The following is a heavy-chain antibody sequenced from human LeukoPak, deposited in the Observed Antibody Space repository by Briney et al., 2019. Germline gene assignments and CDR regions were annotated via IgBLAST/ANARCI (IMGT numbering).Heavy chain of an antibody. CDR3: AREGKYYDSSGYSEVGY. D-gene: IGHD3-22*01. CDR1: GYTFTGYY. J-gene: IGHJ4*02. CDR2: INPNSGGT. V-gene: IGHV1-2*02. Sequence: ASVKVSCKASGYTFTGYYIHWVRQAPGQGLEWMGWINPNSGGTNYAQKFQGRVTMTRDTSISTAYMELSRLRSDDTAVYYCAREGKYYDSSGYSEVGYWGQGTLVTVSS.